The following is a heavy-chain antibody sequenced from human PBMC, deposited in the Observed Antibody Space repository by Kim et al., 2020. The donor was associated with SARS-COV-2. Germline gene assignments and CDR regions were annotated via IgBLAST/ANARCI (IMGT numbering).Heavy chain of an antibody. D-gene: IGHD3-10*01. CDR2: IYPGDSDT. V-gene: IGHV5-51*01. J-gene: IGHJ6*02. Sequence: GESLKISCKGSGYSFTRHWIVWVRQMPGKGLEWMGIIYPGDSDTRYSPSFQGQVTISADKSISTAFLQWSSLRASDTAMYYCARHGETTMVRGVYYYGMDVWGQGTTVTVSS. CDR3: ARHGETTMVRGVYYYGMDV. CDR1: GYSFTRHW.